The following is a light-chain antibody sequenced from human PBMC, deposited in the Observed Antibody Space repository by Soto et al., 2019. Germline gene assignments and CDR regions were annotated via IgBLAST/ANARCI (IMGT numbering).Light chain of an antibody. CDR1: QSVYTD. CDR3: KQYNNWPRT. J-gene: IGKJ1*01. Sequence: EIVMTQSSATLSVSPGDTVTLSCRASQSVYTDLAWYQQKPGQAPRLLIYGASTRATGIPARFSASGSGTDFTLTISSLQSEEFAVYYCKQYNNWPRTFGQGPKVDIK. CDR2: GAS. V-gene: IGKV3-15*01.